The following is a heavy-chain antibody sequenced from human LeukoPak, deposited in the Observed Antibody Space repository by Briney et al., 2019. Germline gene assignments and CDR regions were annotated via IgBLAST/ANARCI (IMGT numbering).Heavy chain of an antibody. J-gene: IGHJ4*02. CDR3: AKDHYAWGVPGPFDY. CDR2: IRYDGSNK. D-gene: IGHD3-16*01. V-gene: IGHV3-30*02. Sequence: GGSLRLSCAASGFTFSSYGMHWVRQAPGKGLEWVAFIRYDGSNKYYADSVKGRFTISRDNSKNTLYLQMNSLRAEDTAVYYCAKDHYAWGVPGPFDYWGQGTLVTVSS. CDR1: GFTFSSYG.